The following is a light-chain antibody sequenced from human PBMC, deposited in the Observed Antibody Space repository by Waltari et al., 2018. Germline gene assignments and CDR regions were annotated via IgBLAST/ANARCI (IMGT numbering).Light chain of an antibody. Sequence: DIQMTQSPSSVSASVGDRVNISCRASQDVSTWVAWYQQKPGKPPKLLIHGSTTLQSGVPSRFSGSGSGTDFTLTINGLQPDDFASYICQQTDSFPLTFGGGTKVDIK. V-gene: IGKV1-12*01. CDR1: QDVSTW. CDR3: QQTDSFPLT. J-gene: IGKJ4*01. CDR2: GST.